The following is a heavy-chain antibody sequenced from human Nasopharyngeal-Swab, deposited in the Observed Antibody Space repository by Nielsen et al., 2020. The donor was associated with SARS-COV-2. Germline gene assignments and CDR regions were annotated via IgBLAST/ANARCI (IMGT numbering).Heavy chain of an antibody. V-gene: IGHV3-21*03. CDR2: ISSSSNYI. J-gene: IGHJ4*02. D-gene: IGHD6-6*01. CDR1: GFMFNSFS. CDR3: TSPLVASSSSSDY. Sequence: GGSLRLSCKASGFMFNSFSMNWVRQAPGQGLEWVASISSSSNYIHYVDSVKGRFTISRDNVKNSLYLQMDNLRAEDTAMYYCTSPLVASSSSSDYWGQGTLVTVSS.